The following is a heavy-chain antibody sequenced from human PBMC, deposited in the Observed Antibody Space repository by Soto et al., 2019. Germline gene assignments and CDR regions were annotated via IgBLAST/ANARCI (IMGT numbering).Heavy chain of an antibody. J-gene: IGHJ4*02. CDR3: AKGFYIAAAGTVAVDY. CDR1: GFTFSSYG. CDR2: ISYDGSNK. D-gene: IGHD6-13*01. V-gene: IGHV3-30*18. Sequence: GGSLRLSCAASGFTFSSYGMHWVRQAPGKGLEWVAVISYDGSNKYYADSVKGRFTISRDNSKNTLYLQMNSLRAEDTAVYYCAKGFYIAAAGTVAVDYWGQGTLVTVSS.